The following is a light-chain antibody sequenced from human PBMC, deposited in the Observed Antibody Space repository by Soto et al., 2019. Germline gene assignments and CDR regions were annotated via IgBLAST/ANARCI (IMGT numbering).Light chain of an antibody. CDR2: GAS. Sequence: EIVLTQSPGTLSLSSGERATLSCRASQSVRSNYLAWYQQKPGQAPRLLIYGASSRATGIPDRFGGSGSGTDLTITISRLEPEDFAVYYCQQYASSPLTFGGGTKVEIK. J-gene: IGKJ4*01. CDR1: QSVRSNY. V-gene: IGKV3-20*01. CDR3: QQYASSPLT.